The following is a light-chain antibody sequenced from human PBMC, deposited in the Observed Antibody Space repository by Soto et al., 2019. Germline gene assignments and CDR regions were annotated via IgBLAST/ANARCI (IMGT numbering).Light chain of an antibody. CDR3: GTWDSSLSVHV. J-gene: IGLJ1*01. Sequence: VLTQPPSVSAAPGQKVTISCSGSSSNIGNNYVSWYQQVPGTAPKLLIYDNNKRPSGNPDRFSGSKSGTSATLGISGLQTGDEADYYCGTWDSSLSVHVFGTGTKSPS. CDR1: SSNIGNNY. V-gene: IGLV1-51*01. CDR2: DNN.